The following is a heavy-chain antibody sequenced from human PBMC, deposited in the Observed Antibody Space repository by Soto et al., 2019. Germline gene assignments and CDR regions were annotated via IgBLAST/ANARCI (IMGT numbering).Heavy chain of an antibody. V-gene: IGHV3-74*01. Sequence: AGGSLRLSCAASGFTFSSYWMHWVRQAPGKGLVWVSRINSDGSSTSYADSVKGRFTISGDNAKNTLYLQMNSLRAEDTAVYYCARAPRGEQWMVLSYYYGMDVWGQGTTVTVSS. D-gene: IGHD6-19*01. CDR3: ARAPRGEQWMVLSYYYGMDV. CDR1: GFTFSSYW. J-gene: IGHJ6*02. CDR2: INSDGSST.